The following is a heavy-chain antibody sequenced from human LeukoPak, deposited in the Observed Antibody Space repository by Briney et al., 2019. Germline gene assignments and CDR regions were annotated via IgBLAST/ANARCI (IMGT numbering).Heavy chain of an antibody. V-gene: IGHV3-20*01. J-gene: IGHJ6*02. CDR2: INWNGGST. CDR1: GFTFDDYG. CDR3: AAVAGRGYYFCGMDV. D-gene: IGHD6-19*01. Sequence: GGSLRLSCAASGFTFDDYGMSWVRQAPGQGLEWVSGINWNGGSTGHADSVKGRFTISRDNAKNSLYLQMNSLRAEDTALYHCAAVAGRGYYFCGMDVWGQGNTVTVSS.